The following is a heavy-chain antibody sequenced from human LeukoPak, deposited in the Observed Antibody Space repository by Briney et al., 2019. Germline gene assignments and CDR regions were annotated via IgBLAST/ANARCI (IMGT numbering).Heavy chain of an antibody. V-gene: IGHV1-18*01. CDR2: ISAYNGNT. J-gene: IGHJ4*02. Sequence: ASVKVSCKASGYTFTSYGISWVRQAPGQGLEWMGWISAYNGNTNYAQKLQGRVTMTTDTSTSTAYMELRSLRSDDTAVYYCARAMETGLNAYYFDYWGQGPLVTVSS. D-gene: IGHD1-1*01. CDR3: ARAMETGLNAYYFDY. CDR1: GYTFTSYG.